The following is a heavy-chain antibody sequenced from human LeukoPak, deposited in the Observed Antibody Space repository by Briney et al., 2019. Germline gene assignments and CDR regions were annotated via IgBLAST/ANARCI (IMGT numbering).Heavy chain of an antibody. V-gene: IGHV4-59*01. Sequence: SETLSLTCTVSGGPLSAYYWTWIRQPPGKGLEWIGYIYDTGNTNHNPSLESRVTISVDTSKNQFSLKLTSVTAADTAVYYCASGETGSTLGGYWGQGTLVTVSS. D-gene: IGHD1-1*01. J-gene: IGHJ4*02. CDR1: GGPLSAYY. CDR3: ASGETGSTLGGY. CDR2: IYDTGNT.